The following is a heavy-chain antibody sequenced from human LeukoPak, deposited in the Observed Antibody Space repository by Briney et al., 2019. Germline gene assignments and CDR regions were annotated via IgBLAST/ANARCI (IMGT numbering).Heavy chain of an antibody. CDR2: LYYDGSNE. D-gene: IGHD3-16*01. CDR1: GFTFSSYA. CDR3: GRGGGLPPTTEREAIDY. J-gene: IGHJ4*02. V-gene: IGHV3-33*08. Sequence: QPGGSLRLSCAASGFTFSSYAMSWVRQAPGKGLEWVALLYYDGSNERYADSVRGRFTISRDNSKNTLYLQMSSLRAEDTAIYYCGRGGGLPPTTEREAIDYWGQGTLVTVSP.